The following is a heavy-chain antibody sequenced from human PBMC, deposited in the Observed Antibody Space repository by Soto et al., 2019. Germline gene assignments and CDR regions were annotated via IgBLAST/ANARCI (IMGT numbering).Heavy chain of an antibody. V-gene: IGHV3-64D*06. J-gene: IGHJ4*02. CDR1: GFTFSNYA. CDR3: VKPPGYYYDSIAYCSV. Sequence: PGGSLRLACSASGFTFSNYAIHWVRQAPGKGLEYVSSISSNGGTTYHADSVKGRFAISRDNSKNTLYLQMSSLRAEDTAVYYCVKPPGYYYDSIAYCSVWGQGTLVTVSS. D-gene: IGHD3-22*01. CDR2: ISSNGGTT.